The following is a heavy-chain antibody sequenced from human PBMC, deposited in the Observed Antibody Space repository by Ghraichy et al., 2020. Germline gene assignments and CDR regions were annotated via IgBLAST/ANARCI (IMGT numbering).Heavy chain of an antibody. Sequence: SETLSLTCTVSGGSISSSSYYWGWIRQPPGKGLEWIGSIYYSGSTYYNPSLKSRVTISVDTSKNQFSLKLSSVTAADTAVYYCARSLLRLWTYYYGSENNWYFDLWGRGTLVTVSS. CDR3: ARSLLRLWTYYYGSENNWYFDL. CDR1: GGSISSSSYY. J-gene: IGHJ2*01. CDR2: IYYSGST. V-gene: IGHV4-39*01. D-gene: IGHD3-10*01.